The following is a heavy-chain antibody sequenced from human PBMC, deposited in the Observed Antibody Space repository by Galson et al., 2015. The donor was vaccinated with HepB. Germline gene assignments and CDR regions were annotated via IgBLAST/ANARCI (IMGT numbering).Heavy chain of an antibody. V-gene: IGHV5-51*01. CDR1: GSNFATYW. CDR2: IYPGDSDT. CDR3: ARRGTWVQLSAFDI. D-gene: IGHD1-1*01. J-gene: IGHJ3*02. Sequence: QSGAEVKKPGESLKISCKGSGSNFATYWIGWVRQMPGKGLEWMGLIYPGDSDTRYSPSFQGQVTISADKSISTAYLQWSSLKASDTAMYYCARRGTWVQLSAFDIWGQGTMVTVSS.